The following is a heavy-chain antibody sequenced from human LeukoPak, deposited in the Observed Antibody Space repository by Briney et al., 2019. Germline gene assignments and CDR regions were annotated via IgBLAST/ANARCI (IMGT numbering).Heavy chain of an antibody. V-gene: IGHV4-34*01. CDR2: INHSGST. D-gene: IGHD4-17*01. J-gene: IGHJ4*02. CDR3: SRGTDPTGFDY. CDR1: GGSFSGYY. Sequence: SETLSLTCAIYGGSFSGYYWSWIRQPPGKGLEWVGEINHSGSTNYNPSLKSGVTISVGTSANQSSLQLMSVPAADTAAYYCSRGTDPTGFDYWGQGTLVSVSS.